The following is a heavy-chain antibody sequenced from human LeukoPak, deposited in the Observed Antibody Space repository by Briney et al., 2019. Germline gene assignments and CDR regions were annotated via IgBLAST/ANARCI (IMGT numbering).Heavy chain of an antibody. CDR2: ISSSGSTV. D-gene: IGHD3-16*02. V-gene: IGHV3-48*03. Sequence: PGGSLRLSCAASGFTFSSYEMNWVRQAPGKGLEWVSYISSSGSTVYYADSVKGRFTISRDNAKNSLYLQMNSLRAEDTAVYYCASKYYDYVWGSYRRSDYWGQGTLVTVSS. J-gene: IGHJ4*02. CDR1: GFTFSSYE. CDR3: ASKYYDYVWGSYRRSDY.